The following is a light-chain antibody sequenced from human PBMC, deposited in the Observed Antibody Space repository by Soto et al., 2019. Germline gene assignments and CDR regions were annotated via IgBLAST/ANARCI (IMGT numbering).Light chain of an antibody. J-gene: IGKJ4*01. CDR3: QQYNFWPLT. Sequence: ETVLTQSPGTLSLSPGERATLSCRASQSLSINFLAWYQQKPGQAPRLLIYGASSRASGIPDRFSSSGSGTDFTLSISRLEPEDFAVYYCQQYNFWPLTFGGGTKVEIK. CDR1: QSLSINF. CDR2: GAS. V-gene: IGKV3-20*01.